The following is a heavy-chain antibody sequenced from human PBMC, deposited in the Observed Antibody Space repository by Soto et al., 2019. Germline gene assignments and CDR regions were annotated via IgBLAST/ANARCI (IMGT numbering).Heavy chain of an antibody. CDR3: VKDSQYYDILTGYTNFDS. CDR1: GFTFNNYA. J-gene: IGHJ4*02. D-gene: IGHD3-9*01. V-gene: IGHV3-64D*06. Sequence: GGSLRLSCSASGFTFNNYAMHWVRQAPGKGLEYVSAINSNGGRKYYADSVKGRFTISRDKLKNTLYLHMSSLRAEDTAVYYCVKDSQYYDILTGYTNFDSWGQGTLVTVSS. CDR2: INSNGGRK.